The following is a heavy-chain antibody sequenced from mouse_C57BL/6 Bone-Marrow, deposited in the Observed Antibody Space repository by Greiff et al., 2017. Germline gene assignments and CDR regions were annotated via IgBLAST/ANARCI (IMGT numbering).Heavy chain of an antibody. J-gene: IGHJ4*01. CDR2: IDPETGGT. CDR3: TTGYYGSTFYYAMDY. V-gene: IGHV1-15*01. Sequence: QVQLQQSGAELVRPGASVTLSCKASGYTFTDYEMHWVKQTPVHGLEWIGAIDPETGGTAYNQKFKGKAILTADKSSSTAYMELRSLTSEDSAVYYCTTGYYGSTFYYAMDYWGQGTSVTVSS. D-gene: IGHD1-1*01. CDR1: GYTFTDYE.